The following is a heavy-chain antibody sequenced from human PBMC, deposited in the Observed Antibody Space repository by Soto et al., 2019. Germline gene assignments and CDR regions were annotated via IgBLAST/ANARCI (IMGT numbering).Heavy chain of an antibody. CDR1: GGSISNSY. J-gene: IGHJ4*02. CDR2: FYSSGST. V-gene: IGHV4-4*07. D-gene: IGHD3-3*01. Sequence: QVQLQESGPRLVKPSETLSLTCTVSGGSISNSYWTWIRQPAGKGLEWIGRFYSSGSTNSNPSLQSRVTMSVDKSKNQFSLKLTSVTAADTAVYYCARDRSGYYHFDNWGQGTLVTVSS. CDR3: ARDRSGYYHFDN.